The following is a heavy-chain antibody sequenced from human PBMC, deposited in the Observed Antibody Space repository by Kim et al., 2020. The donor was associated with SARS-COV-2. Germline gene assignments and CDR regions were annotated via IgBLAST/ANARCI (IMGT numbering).Heavy chain of an antibody. J-gene: IGHJ3*02. V-gene: IGHV3-11*03. CDR3: ASATDLLLWFGELPYAFDI. Sequence: GRFTISRDNDKNSLYLQMNSLRAEDTAVYYCASATDLLLWFGELPYAFDIWGQGTMVTVSS. D-gene: IGHD3-10*01.